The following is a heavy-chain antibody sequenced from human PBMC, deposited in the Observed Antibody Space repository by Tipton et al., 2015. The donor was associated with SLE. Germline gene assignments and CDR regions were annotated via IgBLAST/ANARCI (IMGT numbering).Heavy chain of an antibody. CDR1: GGSISGSY. Sequence: TLSLTCTVSGGSISGSYWSWVRRPPGKGLEWIGYIHYTGTTNYNPSLMSRVLVSMDTSKNQFSLKLTSVTAADTAVYYCARGDITSRSLDYWGQGTLVTVSS. J-gene: IGHJ4*02. V-gene: IGHV4-59*12. D-gene: IGHD2-15*01. CDR3: ARGDITSRSLDY. CDR2: IHYTGTT.